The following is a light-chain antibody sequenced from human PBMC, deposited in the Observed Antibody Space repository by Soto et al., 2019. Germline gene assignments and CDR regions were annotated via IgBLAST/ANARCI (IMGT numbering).Light chain of an antibody. Sequence: QSAVTQPASVSGSPGQSITISCTGTTSVIGAYNYVSWYQQYPGKAPKLIIYDVSNRPSGVSDRFSGSKSGNTASLTISGLQAEDEADYYCSSYSGSSTRLFGGGTKLTVL. CDR3: SSYSGSSTRL. J-gene: IGLJ3*02. V-gene: IGLV2-14*03. CDR1: TSVIGAYNY. CDR2: DVS.